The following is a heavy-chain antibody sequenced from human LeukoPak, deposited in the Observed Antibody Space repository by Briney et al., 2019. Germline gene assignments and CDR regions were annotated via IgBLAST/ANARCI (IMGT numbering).Heavy chain of an antibody. CDR2: INHSGST. D-gene: IGHD1-1*01. Sequence: SETLSLTCAVYGGSFSGYYWSWIRQPPGKGLEWIGEINHSGSTNYNPSLKSRVTISVDTSKNQFSLKVSSVTAADTAVYYCAGGGYPPRYMDVWGKGTTVTVSS. J-gene: IGHJ6*03. V-gene: IGHV4-34*01. CDR3: AGGGYPPRYMDV. CDR1: GGSFSGYY.